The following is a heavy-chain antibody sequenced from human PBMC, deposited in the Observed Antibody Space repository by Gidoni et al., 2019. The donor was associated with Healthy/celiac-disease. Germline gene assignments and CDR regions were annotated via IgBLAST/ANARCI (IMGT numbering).Heavy chain of an antibody. CDR2: ISYDGSNK. CDR1: GFTFSSYG. V-gene: IGHV3-30*18. CDR3: AKEDSATGTYGMDV. J-gene: IGHJ6*02. Sequence: QVQLVESGGGVVQPGRSLRLSCAGSGFTFSSYGMNWVRHAPGKGLEWVAVISYDGSNKYYEDSLKGRFTISRDNSKNTLYLQMNSLRAEDTAVYYCAKEDSATGTYGMDVWGQGTTVTVSS. D-gene: IGHD1-1*01.